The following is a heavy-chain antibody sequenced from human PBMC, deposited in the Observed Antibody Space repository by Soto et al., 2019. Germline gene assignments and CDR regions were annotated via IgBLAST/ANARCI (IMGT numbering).Heavy chain of an antibody. CDR2: ISGSGGNT. Sequence: PGGSLRLSCAASGFTFSSYAMIWVRQAPGRGLEWVSAISGSGGNTYYADSVKGRFTISRDNSRNTLYLQMNSLRAEDTAVYYCAKALSPFYFDYWGQGTLVTVSS. D-gene: IGHD3-16*01. CDR1: GFTFSSYA. CDR3: AKALSPFYFDY. V-gene: IGHV3-23*01. J-gene: IGHJ4*02.